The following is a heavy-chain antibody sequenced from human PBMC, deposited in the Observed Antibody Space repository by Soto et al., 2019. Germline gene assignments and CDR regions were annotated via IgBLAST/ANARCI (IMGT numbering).Heavy chain of an antibody. CDR2: IYYSGST. J-gene: IGHJ4*02. CDR3: ARATTGTTVTTEDYFDY. Sequence: SETLSLTCTVSGGSISSGGYYWSWIRQHPGKGLEWIGYIYYSGSTYYNPSLKSRVTISVDTSKNQFSLKLSSVTAADTAVYYCARATTGTTVTTEDYFDYWGQGTLVTVSS. CDR1: GGSISSGGYY. V-gene: IGHV4-31*03. D-gene: IGHD4-17*01.